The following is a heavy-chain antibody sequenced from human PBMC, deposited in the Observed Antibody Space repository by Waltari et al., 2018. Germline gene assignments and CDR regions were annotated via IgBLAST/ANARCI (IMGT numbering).Heavy chain of an antibody. CDR3: ARDLRSWPYYLDY. V-gene: IGHV3-7*01. Sequence: EVQLVESGGALVQPGGSLRLSCAASGFTFSYYWMNWVRQAPGRGLEWGASRKQLGNEKNYGDSVRGRCTSSRDDAKKSVYLELNSLRADDTAVYYCARDLRSWPYYLDYWGQGTLVTVSS. CDR2: RKQLGNEK. J-gene: IGHJ4*02. D-gene: IGHD6-13*01. CDR1: GFTFSYYW.